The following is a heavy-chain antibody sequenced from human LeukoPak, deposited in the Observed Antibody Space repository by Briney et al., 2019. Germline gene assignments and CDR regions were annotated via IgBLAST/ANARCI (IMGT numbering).Heavy chain of an antibody. CDR2: ISGSGGST. V-gene: IGHV3-23*01. D-gene: IGHD3-22*01. J-gene: IGHJ4*02. Sequence: GGSLRLSCAASGFTFSSYAMSWVRQAPGKGLEWVSAISGSGGSTYYADSVKGRFTISRDNSRNTLYLQMNSLRAEDTAVYYCAKDSRGYQDFFDYWGQGTLVTVSS. CDR3: AKDSRGYQDFFDY. CDR1: GFTFSSYA.